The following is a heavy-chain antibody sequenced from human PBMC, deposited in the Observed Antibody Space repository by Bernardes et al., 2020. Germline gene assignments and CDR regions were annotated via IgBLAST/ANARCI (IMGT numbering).Heavy chain of an antibody. J-gene: IGHJ5*02. CDR2: ISSSSSYI. V-gene: IGHV3-21*01. CDR3: AGVGWVAGAPGNWFDP. CDR1: GFTFSSYS. Sequence: GGSLRLSCAASGFTFSSYSMNWVRQAPGKGLEWVSSISSSSSYIYYADSVKGRFTISRDNAKNSLYLQMNSLRAEDTAVYYCAGVGWVAGAPGNWFDPWGQGTLVTVSS. D-gene: IGHD6-19*01.